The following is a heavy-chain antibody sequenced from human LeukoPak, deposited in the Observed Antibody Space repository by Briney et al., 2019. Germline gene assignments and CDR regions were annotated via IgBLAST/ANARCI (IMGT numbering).Heavy chain of an antibody. D-gene: IGHD6-13*01. CDR3: AKDVEAAGGLRAGVDFDY. J-gene: IGHJ4*02. CDR2: ISGSGGST. CDR1: GLTFSSYA. V-gene: IGHV3-23*01. Sequence: GGSLRLSCAASGLTFSSYAMSWVRQAPGKGLEWVSTISGSGGSTYYADSVKGRFTISRDNSKNTLYLQMNSLRAEDTAIYYCAKDVEAAGGLRAGVDFDYWGQGTLVTVSS.